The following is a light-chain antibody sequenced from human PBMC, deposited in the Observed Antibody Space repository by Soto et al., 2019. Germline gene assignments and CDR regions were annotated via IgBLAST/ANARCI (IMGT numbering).Light chain of an antibody. V-gene: IGKV3-20*01. Sequence: EIVLTQSPGTLSLSPGERDTLSCRASQSVSRSYLAWYQQKPGHAPRLLIYGASSRATGIPDRFSGSGSGTDFTLTISRLEPEDFAVYYCQQYGSSPGTFGQGTKVEIK. CDR1: QSVSRSY. CDR3: QQYGSSPGT. CDR2: GAS. J-gene: IGKJ1*01.